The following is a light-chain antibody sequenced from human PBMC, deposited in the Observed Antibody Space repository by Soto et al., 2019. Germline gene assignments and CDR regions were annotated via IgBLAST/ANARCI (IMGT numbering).Light chain of an antibody. Sequence: EIVLTQSPGTLSLSPGERATLSCKASQSVSSSYLAWYRQKPGQAPRLLIHGASSRATGIPDRFSGSGSGRAVTLSISRLEPEDFAVYYCQQYGSSPSITFGQGTRLDIK. CDR3: QQYGSSPSIT. CDR1: QSVSSSY. V-gene: IGKV3-20*01. J-gene: IGKJ5*01. CDR2: GAS.